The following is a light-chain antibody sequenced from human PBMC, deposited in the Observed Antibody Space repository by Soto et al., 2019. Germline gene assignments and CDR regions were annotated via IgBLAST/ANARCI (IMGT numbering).Light chain of an antibody. CDR3: QQYGGSPPYT. V-gene: IGKV3-20*01. Sequence: EVVLTQSPGTLSLSPGERATLSCRAIQSVSSSYLAWYQQKPGQAPRLLIYGASSRATGIPDRFSGSGSGTDFTLTISRLEPEDFAVYYCQQYGGSPPYTFGQGTKVDIK. J-gene: IGKJ2*01. CDR1: QSVSSSY. CDR2: GAS.